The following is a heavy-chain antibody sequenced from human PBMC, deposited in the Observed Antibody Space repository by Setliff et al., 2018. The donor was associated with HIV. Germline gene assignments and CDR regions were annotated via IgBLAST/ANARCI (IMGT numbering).Heavy chain of an antibody. V-gene: IGHV1-2*02. Sequence: ASVKVSCKASGYTFTDYFLHWVRQAPGQGLEWMGWISPHNGDKNIPQVRDRVTMTRDTSLSTAYMELSSLTSDDTAVYYCARGLLRELQGFDYWGQGTLVTVSS. CDR1: GYTFTDYF. CDR3: ARGLLRELQGFDY. CDR2: ISPHNGDK. D-gene: IGHD1-26*01. J-gene: IGHJ4*02.